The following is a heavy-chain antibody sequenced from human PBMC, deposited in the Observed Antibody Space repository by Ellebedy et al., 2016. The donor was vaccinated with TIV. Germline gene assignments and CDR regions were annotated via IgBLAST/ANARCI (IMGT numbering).Heavy chain of an antibody. CDR2: VYYNGDT. J-gene: IGHJ1*01. CDR1: GDSIDSSSYY. Sequence: SETLSLTCTVSGDSIDSSSYYWGWIRQPPGKGLEWLASVYYNGDTYYNPSLKSRLTILEDTPKNQFSLIVSSVTAADTAVYYCARHYGGRGGRKFIPEWGQGTLVTVSS. V-gene: IGHV4-39*01. CDR3: ARHYGGRGGRKFIPE. D-gene: IGHD4-23*01.